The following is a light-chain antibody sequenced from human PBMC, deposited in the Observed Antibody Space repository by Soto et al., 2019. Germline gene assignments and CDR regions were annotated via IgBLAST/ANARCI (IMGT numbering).Light chain of an antibody. CDR3: SSYTGSDDFTVV. V-gene: IGLV2-8*01. J-gene: IGLJ2*01. CDR1: SSDVGAYNY. Sequence: QSALTQPPSASGSPGQSVTISCTGTSSDVGAYNYVSWFQQHPGKAPKLMIYEVIKRPSGVPDRFSGSKSGNTASLTVSGLHAEDEADYYRSSYTGSDDFTVVFGGGTKVTVL. CDR2: EVI.